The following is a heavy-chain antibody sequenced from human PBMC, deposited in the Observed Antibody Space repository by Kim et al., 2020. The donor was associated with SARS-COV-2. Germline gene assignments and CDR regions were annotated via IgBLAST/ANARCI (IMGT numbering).Heavy chain of an antibody. CDR2: IYYSGST. CDR3: ARGRNHSLLIFDY. D-gene: IGHD1-26*01. V-gene: IGHV4-61*01. CDR1: GGSVSSGSYY. J-gene: IGHJ4*02. Sequence: SETLSLTCTVSGGSVSSGSYYWSWIRQPPGKGLEWIGYIYYSGSTNYNPSLKSRVTISVDTSKNQFSLKLSSVTAADTAVYYCARGRNHSLLIFDYWGQGTLVTVSS.